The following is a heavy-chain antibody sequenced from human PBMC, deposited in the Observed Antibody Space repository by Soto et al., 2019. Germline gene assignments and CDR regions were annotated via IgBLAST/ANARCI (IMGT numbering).Heavy chain of an antibody. CDR2: IYYSGST. D-gene: IGHD5-18*01. CDR1: GGSISSYY. J-gene: IGHJ4*02. V-gene: IGHV4-59*01. Sequence: SETLSVTCTVSGGSISSYYWSWIRHPPGKGLEWIGYIYYSGSTNYNPSLKSRVTISVDTSKNQFSLKLSSVTAADTAVYYCAMVGPMVTPIYYFDYWGQGTLVTVSS. CDR3: AMVGPMVTPIYYFDY.